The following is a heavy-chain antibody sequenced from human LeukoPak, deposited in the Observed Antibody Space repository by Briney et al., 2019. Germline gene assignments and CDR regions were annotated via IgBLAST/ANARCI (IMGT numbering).Heavy chain of an antibody. CDR1: GGSLSSSSYY. CDR3: ARDTILLLDAFDI. CDR2: IYYSGST. J-gene: IGHJ3*02. D-gene: IGHD3-3*01. V-gene: IGHV4-39*07. Sequence: PSETLSLTCTVSGGSLSSSSYYWGWIRQPPGKGLEWIGSIYYSGSTYYNPSLKSRVTISVDTSKNQFSLKLSSVTAADTAVYYCARDTILLLDAFDIWGQGTMVTVSS.